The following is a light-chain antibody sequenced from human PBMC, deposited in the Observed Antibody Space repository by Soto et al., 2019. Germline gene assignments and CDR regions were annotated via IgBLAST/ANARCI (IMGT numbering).Light chain of an antibody. CDR3: QQYGGSPAIT. Sequence: EIVLTQSPGTLSLSPGERATLSCRASQSVSSAYLAWYQQKPGQAPRLLISGASSRATGIPDRFSGSGSGTDFTLTISRLEPEDFAVYFCQQYGGSPAITFGQGTRLDIK. V-gene: IGKV3-20*01. J-gene: IGKJ5*01. CDR1: QSVSSAY. CDR2: GAS.